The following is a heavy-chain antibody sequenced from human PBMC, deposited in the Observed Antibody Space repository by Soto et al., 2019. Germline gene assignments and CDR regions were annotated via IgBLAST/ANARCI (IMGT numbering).Heavy chain of an antibody. V-gene: IGHV1-3*01. Sequence: QVQLVQSGAEVKKPGASVKVSCKASGYTFTSYAMHWVRQAPGQRLEWMGWINAGNGNTKYSQKFQGRVTITRDTSASXXYXEXXSIRAEATAVYYSARGGGFCSGGSCLHDYYYGMDVWGQGTTVTVSS. CDR3: ARGGGFCSGGSCLHDYYYGMDV. CDR2: INAGNGNT. J-gene: IGHJ6*02. D-gene: IGHD2-15*01. CDR1: GYTFTSYA.